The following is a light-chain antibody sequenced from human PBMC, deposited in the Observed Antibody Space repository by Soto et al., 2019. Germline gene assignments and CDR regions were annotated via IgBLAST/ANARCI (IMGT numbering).Light chain of an antibody. Sequence: EIVLTQSPGTLSLSPGERATLSCRASQSVSSTYLAWYQQKPCQAPRLLIYGASNRATGIPDRFSVSGSGTDFTLTISRLEPEDFAVYYCQQYGGSRWTFGQGTRVYI. CDR1: QSVSSTY. J-gene: IGKJ1*01. CDR3: QQYGGSRWT. V-gene: IGKV3-20*01. CDR2: GAS.